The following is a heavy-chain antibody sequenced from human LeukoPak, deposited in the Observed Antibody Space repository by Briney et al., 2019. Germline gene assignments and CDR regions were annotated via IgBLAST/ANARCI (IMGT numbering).Heavy chain of an antibody. V-gene: IGHV4-59*01. CDR2: IYYSGST. CDR3: ARTSEGYCRGGSCWDYYYYMDV. CDR1: GGSISAYY. J-gene: IGHJ6*03. Sequence: SETLSLTCSVSGGSISAYYWNWIRQPPGKGLEWVGYIYYSGSTNYNPSLKSRVTISVDTSKNQFSLKLSSVTAADTAVYYCARTSEGYCRGGSCWDYYYYMDVWGKGTTVTVSS. D-gene: IGHD2-15*01.